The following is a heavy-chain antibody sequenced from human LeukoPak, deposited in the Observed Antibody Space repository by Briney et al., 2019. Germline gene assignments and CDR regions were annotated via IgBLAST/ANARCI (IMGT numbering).Heavy chain of an antibody. CDR1: GGSISSYY. D-gene: IGHD4-17*01. CDR2: IYYSGST. Sequence: SETLSLTCTVSGGSISSYYWSWIRQPPGKGLEWIGYIYYSGSTNYNPSLKSRVTISVDTSKNQFSLKLSSVTAADTAVYYCARDDDYGDYNWFDPWGQGALVTVSS. J-gene: IGHJ5*02. CDR3: ARDDDYGDYNWFDP. V-gene: IGHV4-59*01.